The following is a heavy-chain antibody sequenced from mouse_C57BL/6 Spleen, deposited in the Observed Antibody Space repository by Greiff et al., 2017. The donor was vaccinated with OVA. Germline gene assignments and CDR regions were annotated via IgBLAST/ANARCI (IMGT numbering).Heavy chain of an antibody. Sequence: QVQLKESGAELVKPGASVKISCKASGYAFSSYWMNWVKQRPGKGLEWIGQIYPGDGDTNYNGKFKGKATLTADKSSSTAYMQLSSLTSEDSAVYFCAREGLGGYYPFDYWGQGTTLTVSS. CDR2: IYPGDGDT. CDR3: AREGLGGYYPFDY. CDR1: GYAFSSYW. J-gene: IGHJ2*01. D-gene: IGHD2-3*01. V-gene: IGHV1-80*01.